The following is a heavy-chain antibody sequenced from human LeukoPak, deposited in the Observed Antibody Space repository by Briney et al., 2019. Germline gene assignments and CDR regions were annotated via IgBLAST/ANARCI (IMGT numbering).Heavy chain of an antibody. D-gene: IGHD3-9*01. Sequence: ASVKVSCKASGYTFTSYGISWVRQAPGQGLEWMGWISAYNGNTNYAQKFQGRVTITADESTSTAYMELSSLRSEDTAVYYCARYDILTGPFDYWGQGTLVTVSS. CDR1: GYTFTSYG. V-gene: IGHV1-18*01. CDR3: ARYDILTGPFDY. CDR2: ISAYNGNT. J-gene: IGHJ4*02.